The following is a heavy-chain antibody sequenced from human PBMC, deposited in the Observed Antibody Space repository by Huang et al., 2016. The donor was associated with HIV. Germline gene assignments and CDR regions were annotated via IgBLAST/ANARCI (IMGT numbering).Heavy chain of an antibody. CDR1: DGSISSHF. V-gene: IGHV4-59*11. CDR2: INPSGRS. D-gene: IGHD3-22*01. Sequence: QVQLQESGPGLVKPSETLSLTCTVSDGSISSHFWSWIRQPPGKGLEWIATINPSGRSNYNPSLESRVTLSKDSSKEQVSLKLQSVTAADTAVYYCARDGAYQYDSRAYYRDFWGQGTLVTVSS. J-gene: IGHJ4*02. CDR3: ARDGAYQYDSRAYYRDF.